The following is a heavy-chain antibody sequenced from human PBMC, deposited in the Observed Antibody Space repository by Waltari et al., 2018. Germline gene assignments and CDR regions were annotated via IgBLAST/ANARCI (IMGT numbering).Heavy chain of an antibody. CDR3: AREVLLWFGELPGAFDI. J-gene: IGHJ3*02. Sequence: QVQLQESGPGLVKPSETLSLTCAVSGYSISSGYYWGWIRQPPGKGLEWIGRIYHSGSTYYNPSLKSRVTISVDTSKNQFSLKLSSVTAADTAVYYCAREVLLWFGELPGAFDIWGQGTMVTVSS. V-gene: IGHV4-38-2*02. D-gene: IGHD3-10*01. CDR2: IYHSGST. CDR1: GYSISSGYY.